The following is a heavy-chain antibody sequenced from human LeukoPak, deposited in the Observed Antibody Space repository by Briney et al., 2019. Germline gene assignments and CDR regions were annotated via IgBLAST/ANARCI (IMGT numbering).Heavy chain of an antibody. CDR1: GYTFISYD. CDR2: MNPNSGNT. J-gene: IGHJ6*03. Sequence: GASVKVSCKASGYTFISYDINWVRQATGQGLEWMGWMNPNSGNTGYAQKFQGRVTMTRNTSISTAYMELSSLRSEDTAVYYCASATGYSPSMDVWGKGTTVTVSS. CDR3: ASATGYSPSMDV. V-gene: IGHV1-8*01. D-gene: IGHD3-9*01.